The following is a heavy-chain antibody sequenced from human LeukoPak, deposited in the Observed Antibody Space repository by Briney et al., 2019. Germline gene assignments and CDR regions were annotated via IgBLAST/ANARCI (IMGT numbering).Heavy chain of an antibody. D-gene: IGHD3-9*01. J-gene: IGHJ4*02. V-gene: IGHV3-21*01. Sequence: GGSLRLSCAASGFTFSSYSMNWVRQAPGKGLEWVSSISSSSSYIYYADSVKSRFTISRDNAKNSLYLQMNSLRAEDTAVYYCARDRKGASYYDILTGCNDYWGQGTLVTVSS. CDR3: ARDRKGASYYDILTGCNDY. CDR1: GFTFSSYS. CDR2: ISSSSSYI.